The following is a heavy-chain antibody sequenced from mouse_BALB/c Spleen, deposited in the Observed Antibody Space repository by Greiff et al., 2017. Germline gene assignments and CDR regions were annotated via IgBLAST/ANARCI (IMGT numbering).Heavy chain of an antibody. CDR3: ARSKDGYYVYAMDY. D-gene: IGHD2-3*01. CDR2: INPSTGYT. V-gene: IGHV1-7*01. Sequence: QVQLQQSGAELAKPGASVKMSCKASGYTFTSYWMHWVKQRPGQGLEWIGYINPSTGYTEYNQKFKDKATLTADKSSSTAYMQLSSLTSEDSAVYYCARSKDGYYVYAMDYWGQGTSVTVSS. J-gene: IGHJ4*01. CDR1: GYTFTSYW.